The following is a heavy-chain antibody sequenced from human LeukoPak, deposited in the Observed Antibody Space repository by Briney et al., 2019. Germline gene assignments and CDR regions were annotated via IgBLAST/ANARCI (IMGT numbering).Heavy chain of an antibody. CDR3: ARSGSSYYFDY. J-gene: IGHJ4*02. V-gene: IGHV4-31*03. CDR2: IYYSGST. D-gene: IGHD1-26*01. Sequence: KPSQTLSLTCTVSGGSISSGGYYWSWIRQHPEKGLEWIGYIYYSGSTYYNPSLKSRVTISVDTSKNQFSLKLSSVTAADTAVYYCARSGSSYYFDYWGQGTLVTVSS. CDR1: GGSISSGGYY.